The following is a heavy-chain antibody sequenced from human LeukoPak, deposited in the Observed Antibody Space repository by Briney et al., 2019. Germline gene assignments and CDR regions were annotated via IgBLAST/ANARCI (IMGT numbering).Heavy chain of an antibody. D-gene: IGHD5-24*01. CDR1: GFSFGTYS. V-gene: IGHV4-59*01. Sequence: PGGSLRLSCAGSGFSFGTYSMNWVRQAPGKGLEWIAFIYNSGSTYSKPSLKSRVTISVDTPKKQFSLKLSSVTASDTAVYYCASSRDGYNWAYWGQGTLVTVSS. CDR2: IYNSGST. J-gene: IGHJ4*02. CDR3: ASSRDGYNWAY.